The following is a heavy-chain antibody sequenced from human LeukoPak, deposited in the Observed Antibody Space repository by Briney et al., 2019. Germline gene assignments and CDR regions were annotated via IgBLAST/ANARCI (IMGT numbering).Heavy chain of an antibody. CDR1: GFTFSSYW. V-gene: IGHV3-7*01. J-gene: IGHJ4*02. Sequence: PGGSLRLSCAASGFTFSSYWMSWVRQAPGKGLEWVANIKQDGSEKYYVDSVKGRFTISRDNAKNSLYLQMNSLRAEDTAVHYCARDHRPGYGSGSYYGYWGQGTLVTVSS. CDR2: IKQDGSEK. CDR3: ARDHRPGYGSGSYYGY. D-gene: IGHD3-10*01.